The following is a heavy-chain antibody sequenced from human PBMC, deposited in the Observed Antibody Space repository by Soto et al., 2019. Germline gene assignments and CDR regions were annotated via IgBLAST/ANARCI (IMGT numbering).Heavy chain of an antibody. D-gene: IGHD2-8*01. CDR1: GGSISSSSYY. CDR3: ARPNCTNGVCYEINAFDI. V-gene: IGHV4-39*01. Sequence: QLQLQESGPGLVKPSETLSLTCTVSGGSISSSSYYWGWMRQPPGKGLEWIGSIYYSGSTYYNPSLKSRVTISVDTSKNQFSLKLSSVTAADTAVYYCARPNCTNGVCYEINAFDIWGQGTMVTVSS. CDR2: IYYSGST. J-gene: IGHJ3*02.